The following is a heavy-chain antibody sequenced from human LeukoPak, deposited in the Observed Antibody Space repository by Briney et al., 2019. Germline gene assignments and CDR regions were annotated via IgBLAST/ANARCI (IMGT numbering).Heavy chain of an antibody. V-gene: IGHV1-69*05. D-gene: IGHD3-10*01. J-gene: IGHJ4*02. Sequence: ASVKVSCKASGGTFSSYAISWVRQAPGQGLEWMGGIIPIFGTANYAQKLQGRVTMTTDTSTSTAYMELRSLRSDDTAVYYCAREPYGGGPAAYWGQGTLVTVSS. CDR2: IIPIFGTA. CDR1: GGTFSSYA. CDR3: AREPYGGGPAAY.